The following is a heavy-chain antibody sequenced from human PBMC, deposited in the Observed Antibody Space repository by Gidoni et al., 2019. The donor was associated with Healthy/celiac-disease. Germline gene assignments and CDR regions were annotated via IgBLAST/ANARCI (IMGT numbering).Heavy chain of an antibody. CDR1: GSISSSSYY. Sequence: GSISSSSYYWGWIRQPPGKGLEWIGSIYYSGSTYYNPSLKSRVTISVDTSKNQFSLKLSSVTAADTAVYYCARQGRDGYNGFPSFVVYWGQGTLVTVSS. CDR2: IYYSGST. V-gene: IGHV4-39*01. D-gene: IGHD5-12*01. J-gene: IGHJ4*02. CDR3: ARQGRDGYNGFPSFVVY.